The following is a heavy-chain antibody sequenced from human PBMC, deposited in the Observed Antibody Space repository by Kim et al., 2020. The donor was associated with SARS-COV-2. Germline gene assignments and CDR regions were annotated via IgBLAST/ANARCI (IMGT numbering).Heavy chain of an antibody. CDR3: ARDLSGYEDWYFDL. Sequence: AQKFQGRVKITADESKSTAYMELSSLRSEDTAVYYCARDLSGYEDWYFDLWGRGTLVTVSS. D-gene: IGHD5-12*01. J-gene: IGHJ2*01. V-gene: IGHV1-69*01.